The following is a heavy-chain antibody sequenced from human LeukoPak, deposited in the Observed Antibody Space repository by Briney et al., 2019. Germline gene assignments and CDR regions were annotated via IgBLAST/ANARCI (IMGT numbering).Heavy chain of an antibody. CDR1: GFTFSNYA. Sequence: GGSLRLYCAASGFTFSNYAMSWVRQAPGKGLEWVSAITGSGGNTYYADSVKGRFTISRDNSKNTLYLQMNSLRAEDTAVYYCAKWGDYDVLTGYYVSDYWGQGTLVTVSS. J-gene: IGHJ4*02. CDR3: AKWGDYDVLTGYYVSDY. V-gene: IGHV3-23*01. D-gene: IGHD3-9*01. CDR2: ITGSGGNT.